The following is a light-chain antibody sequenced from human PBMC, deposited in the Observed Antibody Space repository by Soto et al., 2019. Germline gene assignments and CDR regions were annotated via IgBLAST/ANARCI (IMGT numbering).Light chain of an antibody. Sequence: EIVMTQSPANLSVSPGERANLSCSASQSVSSNLAWYQQKPGQAPRLLIYGAYNRATGIPDRFSGSGSGTEFTLTISRLKSEDFAVYYCQQYKSWPQITFGKGKRLEIK. J-gene: IGKJ5*01. CDR1: QSVSSN. V-gene: IGKV3-15*01. CDR2: GAY. CDR3: QQYKSWPQIT.